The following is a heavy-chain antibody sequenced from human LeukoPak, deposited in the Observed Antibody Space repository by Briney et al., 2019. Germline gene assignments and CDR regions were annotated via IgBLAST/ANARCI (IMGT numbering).Heavy chain of an antibody. CDR2: ISSSGSTI. CDR1: GFTFSSYE. V-gene: IGHV3-48*03. D-gene: IGHD2-15*01. CDR3: ARGYCSGGSCYFDY. Sequence: GGSLRLSCAASGFTFSSYEMNWVRQAPGKGLEWVSYISSSGSTIYYADSVKGRFTISRDNAKNSLYLQMNSLRAEDTAVYYCARGYCSGGSCYFDYWGQGTLVTVSS. J-gene: IGHJ4*02.